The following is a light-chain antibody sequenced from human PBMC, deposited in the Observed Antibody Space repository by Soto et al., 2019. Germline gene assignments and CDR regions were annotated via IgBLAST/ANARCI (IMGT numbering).Light chain of an antibody. CDR2: GAS. J-gene: IGKJ1*01. V-gene: IGKV3-15*01. CDR1: QTVTSN. Sequence: EIVMTQSPVTLSVSPGETANLSCRASQTVTSNLAWYQQKPGRSPRLLLSGASTRATGIPARFSGSGSGTEFTLTVSRLQSEDIEVYYCQQYNDWRRTFGQGTKVYIX. CDR3: QQYNDWRRT.